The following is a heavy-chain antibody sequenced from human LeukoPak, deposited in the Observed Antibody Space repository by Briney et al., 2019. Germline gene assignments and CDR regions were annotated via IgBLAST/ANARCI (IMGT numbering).Heavy chain of an antibody. J-gene: IGHJ5*02. CDR3: ARRGSSSWYVKWDRGFDP. CDR2: IYYSGST. CDR1: GGSISSSSYY. V-gene: IGHV4-39*07. D-gene: IGHD6-13*01. Sequence: SETLSLTCTVSGGSISSSSYYWGWIRQPPGKGLEWIGSIYYSGSTYYNPSLKSRVTISVDTSKNQFSLKLSSVTAADTAVYYCARRGSSSWYVKWDRGFDPWGQGTLVTVSS.